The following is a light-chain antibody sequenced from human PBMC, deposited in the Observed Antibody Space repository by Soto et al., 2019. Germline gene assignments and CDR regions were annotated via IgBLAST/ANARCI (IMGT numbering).Light chain of an antibody. CDR3: CSYTSANTFV. CDR2: EVS. Sequence: QSVLTQPDSVSGSPGQSITISCTGTSSDVGGYNYVSWYQHHPGKAPKFMIYEVSNRPSGVSNRFSGSKSGNTASLTISGLQAEDEADYYCCSYTSANTFVFGTGTKVTVL. J-gene: IGLJ1*01. V-gene: IGLV2-14*01. CDR1: SSDVGGYNY.